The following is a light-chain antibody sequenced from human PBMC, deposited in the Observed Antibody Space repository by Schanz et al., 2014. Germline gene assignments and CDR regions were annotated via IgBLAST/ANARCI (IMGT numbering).Light chain of an antibody. CDR2: DAS. J-gene: IGKJ3*01. CDR3: QQANSFPFT. V-gene: IGKV1-12*01. Sequence: DIQMTQSPSSVSASVGDRVAITCRASQDISSWLAWYQQKPGKAPKLLIYDASSLQSGVPSRFSGSGSGTDFTLTISSLHPDDFATYFCQQANSFPFTFAPGTKVILK. CDR1: QDISSW.